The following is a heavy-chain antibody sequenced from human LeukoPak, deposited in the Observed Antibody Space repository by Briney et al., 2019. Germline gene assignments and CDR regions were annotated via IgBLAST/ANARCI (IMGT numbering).Heavy chain of an antibody. CDR2: ISGSGGST. Sequence: PGGSLRLSCAAFGFTFSSYAMSWVRQAPGKGLEWVSAISGSGGSTYYADSVKGRFTISRDNSKNTLYLQMNSLRAEDTAVYYCAKVREDQPLFDYWGQGTLVTVSS. D-gene: IGHD2-2*01. J-gene: IGHJ4*02. CDR1: GFTFSSYA. CDR3: AKVREDQPLFDY. V-gene: IGHV3-23*01.